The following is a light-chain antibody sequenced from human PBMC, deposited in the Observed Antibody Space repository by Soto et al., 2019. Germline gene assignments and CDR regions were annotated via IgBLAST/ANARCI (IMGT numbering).Light chain of an antibody. CDR2: EAN. Sequence: QSALTQPASVSGSPGQSITITCTGTSSDVGSYDLVSWYQQHPGKAPKFMIYEANKRPSGVSDRFSGSKSGNTASLTISGLQAEDEADYHCCSYAGSSTFLYVFGTGTKVTVL. J-gene: IGLJ1*01. V-gene: IGLV2-23*01. CDR1: SSDVGSYDL. CDR3: CSYAGSSTFLYV.